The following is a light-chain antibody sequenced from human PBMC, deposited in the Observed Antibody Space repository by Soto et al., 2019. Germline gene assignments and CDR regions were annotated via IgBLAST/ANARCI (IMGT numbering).Light chain of an antibody. CDR3: QQHGSSPIT. Sequence: DIVMTQSPGTLSLSPGDRATLSSRASQSVAGAYVAWYQQRPGQAPRLLISEASSRATGIPDRFSGSGSGTDFTLTSDRLEPEDFAMYYCQQHGSSPITFGQGTRLEIK. V-gene: IGKV3-20*01. J-gene: IGKJ5*01. CDR2: EAS. CDR1: QSVAGAY.